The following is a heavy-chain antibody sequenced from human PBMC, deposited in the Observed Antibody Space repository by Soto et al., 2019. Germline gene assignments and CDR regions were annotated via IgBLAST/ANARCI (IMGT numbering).Heavy chain of an antibody. D-gene: IGHD2-15*01. CDR1: GGTFSSYT. V-gene: IGHV1-69*02. J-gene: IGHJ4*02. Sequence: QVQLVQSGAEVKKPGSSMKVSCKASGGTFSSYTISWVRQAPGQGLEWMGRIIPILGIANYAQKFQGRVTITADKSTSTAYMELSSLRSEDTAVYYCARGNGPYCSGGSCYPLVWGQGTLVTVSS. CDR2: IIPILGIA. CDR3: ARGNGPYCSGGSCYPLV.